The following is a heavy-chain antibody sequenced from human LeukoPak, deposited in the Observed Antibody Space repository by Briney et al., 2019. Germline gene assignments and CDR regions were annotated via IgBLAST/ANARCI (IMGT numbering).Heavy chain of an antibody. J-gene: IGHJ1*01. CDR1: GCSFSSYD. Sequence: SETLSLTCTVSGCSFSSYDMSWIRQPPGKGLEWIGYTYYSGGTNYNPCLKSRVTISVDTSKNQFSLKLSSLPAADTAVYYCARWYGDYSNPNPLWGQGTLVTVSS. CDR2: TYYSGGT. V-gene: IGHV4-59*08. D-gene: IGHD4-17*01. CDR3: ARWYGDYSNPNPL.